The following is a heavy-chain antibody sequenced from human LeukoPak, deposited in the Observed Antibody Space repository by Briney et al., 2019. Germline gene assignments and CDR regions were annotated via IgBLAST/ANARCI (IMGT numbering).Heavy chain of an antibody. CDR1: GFTFSSYW. CDR2: IKQDGSEK. V-gene: IGHV3-7*03. D-gene: IGHD3-3*01. CDR3: ARGPPYYDFWSGYYWSDP. J-gene: IGHJ5*02. Sequence: GGSLRLSCAASGFTFSSYWMSWVRQAPGKGLEWVANIKQDGSEKYYVDSVKGRFTISRDNAKNSLYLQMNSLRAEDTAVYYCARGPPYYDFWSGYYWSDPWGQGTLVTVSS.